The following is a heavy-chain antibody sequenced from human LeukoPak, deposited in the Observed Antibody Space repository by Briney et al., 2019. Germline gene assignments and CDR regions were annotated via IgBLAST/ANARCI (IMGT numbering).Heavy chain of an antibody. CDR3: AKARWSYSFDY. J-gene: IGHJ4*02. CDR2: ITGSGSST. CDR1: GFTFSGSA. D-gene: IGHD1-26*01. Sequence: QAGGSLRLSCAASGFTFSGSAMHWVRQAPGKGLEWVSVITGSGSSTSYADSVKGRFTMSRDNSKNTLYLQMNSLRGDDTAVYYCAKARWSYSFDYWGQGTLVTVSS. V-gene: IGHV3-23*01.